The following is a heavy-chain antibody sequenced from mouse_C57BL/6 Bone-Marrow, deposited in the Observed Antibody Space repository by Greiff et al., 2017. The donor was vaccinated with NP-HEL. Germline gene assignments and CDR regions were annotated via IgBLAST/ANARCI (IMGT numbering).Heavy chain of an antibody. Sequence: EVHLVESGGDLVKPGGSLKLSCAASGFTFSSYGMSWVRQTPDKRLEWVATISSGGSYTYYPDSVKGRFTISRDNAKNTLYLQMSSRKSEDTAMYYCARDYYGSSYGYWGQGTTLTVSS. CDR1: GFTFSSYG. CDR2: ISSGGSYT. D-gene: IGHD1-1*01. CDR3: ARDYYGSSYGY. V-gene: IGHV5-6*01. J-gene: IGHJ2*01.